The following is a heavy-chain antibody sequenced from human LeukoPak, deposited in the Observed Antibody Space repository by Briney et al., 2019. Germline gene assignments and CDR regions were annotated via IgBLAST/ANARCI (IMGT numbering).Heavy chain of an antibody. Sequence: GGSLRLSCAASGFTFSSYAMSWVRQAPGKGLEWVSAISGSGGSTYYADSVKGRFTTSRDNSKNTLYLQMNSLRAEDTAVYYCAKDPKWSSSGWNYWGQGTLVTVSS. V-gene: IGHV3-23*01. CDR1: GFTFSSYA. CDR3: AKDPKWSSSGWNY. D-gene: IGHD6-19*01. CDR2: ISGSGGST. J-gene: IGHJ4*02.